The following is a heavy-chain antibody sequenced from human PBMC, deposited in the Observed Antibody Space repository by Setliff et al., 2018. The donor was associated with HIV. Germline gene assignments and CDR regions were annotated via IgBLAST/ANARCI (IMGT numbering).Heavy chain of an antibody. D-gene: IGHD5-18*01. V-gene: IGHV1-69*05. Sequence: GASVKVSCKPSGYTFTAYGLSWVRQAPGQGLEWTGGIIPSFGTVTYAQKFQGRVTITTDESMTTVYMELSSLRSEDTAVYYCARSRGSGHTAMLRPDAFDIWGQGTMVTVSS. J-gene: IGHJ3*02. CDR2: IIPSFGTV. CDR1: GYTFTAYG. CDR3: ARSRGSGHTAMLRPDAFDI.